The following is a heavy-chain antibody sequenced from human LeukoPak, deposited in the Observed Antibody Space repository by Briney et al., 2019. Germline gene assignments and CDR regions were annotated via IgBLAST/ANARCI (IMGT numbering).Heavy chain of an antibody. J-gene: IGHJ5*02. CDR3: ARSDGYGYNWFDP. V-gene: IGHV1-69*02. CDR2: IIPILDIA. CDR1: GGTFSSHT. D-gene: IGHD5-18*01. Sequence: ASVKVSGKASGGTFSSHTISWVRQAPGQGLEWMGRIIPILDIANYAQKFQGRITITADKSTSTAYMELSSLRSEDTAMYYCARSDGYGYNWFDPWGQGTLVTVSS.